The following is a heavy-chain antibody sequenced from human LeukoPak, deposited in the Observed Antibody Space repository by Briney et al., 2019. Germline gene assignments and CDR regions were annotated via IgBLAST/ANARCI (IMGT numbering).Heavy chain of an antibody. D-gene: IGHD3-10*01. CDR3: ARDRGYYGSGSYYNLNWFDP. CDR2: IYYSGST. Sequence: SETLSLTCTVSGGSISSRSYYWGWIRQPPGKGLEWIGSIYYSGSTYYNAPLKSRVTISVDTSKNQFSLKVRSVTAADTAVYYCARDRGYYGSGSYYNLNWFDPWGQGTLVTVSS. CDR1: GGSISSRSYY. V-gene: IGHV4-39*07. J-gene: IGHJ5*02.